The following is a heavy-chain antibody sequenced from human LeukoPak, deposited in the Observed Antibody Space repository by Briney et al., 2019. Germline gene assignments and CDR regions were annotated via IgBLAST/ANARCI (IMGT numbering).Heavy chain of an antibody. CDR2: ISYGGSNN. V-gene: IGHV3-30*18. J-gene: IGHJ4*02. D-gene: IGHD3-16*01. Sequence: QSGGSLRLSCAASGFTFSSYGMHWVRQAPGKGLEWVAVISYGGSNNYYADSVKGRFTISRDNSRNTLHLQMNSVRAEATAVYSCGKGVSSVGWHEALGYWGQGTLVTVSS. CDR3: GKGVSSVGWHEALGY. CDR1: GFTFSSYG.